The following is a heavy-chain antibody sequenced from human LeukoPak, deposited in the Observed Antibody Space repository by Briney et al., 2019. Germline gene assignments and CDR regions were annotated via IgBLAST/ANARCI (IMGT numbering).Heavy chain of an antibody. J-gene: IGHJ4*02. CDR2: INTNTGNP. CDR3: ARRSYSSGWLFDY. Sequence: ASVKVSCKASGYTFTDYYLHWVRQAPGQGLEWMGWINTNTGNPTYAQGFTGRFVFSLDTSVSTAYLQISSLKAEDTAVYYCARRSYSSGWLFDYWGQGTLVTVSS. V-gene: IGHV7-4-1*02. CDR1: GYTFTDYY. D-gene: IGHD6-19*01.